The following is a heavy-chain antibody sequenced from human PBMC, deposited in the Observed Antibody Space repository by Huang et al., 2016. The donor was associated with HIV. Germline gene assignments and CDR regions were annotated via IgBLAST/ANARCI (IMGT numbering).Heavy chain of an antibody. Sequence: QLQLQESGPGLVKPSETLSFTCPVSGGSISSSSYYWGWIRQPPGKGLEWIGTIYYSGRTYYNPSLKGRVTISVDTSKNQFSLKLSSVTAADTAVYYCARHERWAMVRGVPQWGFDYWGQGTLVTVSS. CDR3: ARHERWAMVRGVPQWGFDY. CDR2: IYYSGRT. D-gene: IGHD3-10*01. J-gene: IGHJ4*02. CDR1: GGSISSSSYY. V-gene: IGHV4-39*01.